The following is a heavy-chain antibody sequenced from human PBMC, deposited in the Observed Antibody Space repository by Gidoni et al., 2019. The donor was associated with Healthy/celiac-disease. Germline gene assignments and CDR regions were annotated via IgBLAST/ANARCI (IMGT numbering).Heavy chain of an antibody. D-gene: IGHD6-19*01. CDR3: ARESGSSGWLVVDY. V-gene: IGHV3-33*01. CDR2: IWYDGSNK. J-gene: IGHJ4*02. Sequence: QVQLVESGGGVVQPGRSLRLPCAASGFTFSSYGMHWVRQAPGKGLEGVAVIWYDGSNKYYADSVKGRFTISRDNSKNTLYLQMNSLRAEDTAVYYCARESGSSGWLVVDYWGQGTLVTVSS. CDR1: GFTFSSYG.